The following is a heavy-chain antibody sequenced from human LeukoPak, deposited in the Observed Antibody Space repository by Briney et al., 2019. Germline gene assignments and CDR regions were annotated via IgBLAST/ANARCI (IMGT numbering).Heavy chain of an antibody. Sequence: SLKVSCKASGGTFSSYAISWVRQAPGQGLEWMGGIIPIFGTANYAQKFQGRVTITADESTSTAYMELSSLRSEDTAVYYCARDKDDYGSGNHWFDPWGQGTLVTVSS. D-gene: IGHD3-10*01. V-gene: IGHV1-69*13. CDR2: IIPIFGTA. CDR1: GGTFSSYA. J-gene: IGHJ5*02. CDR3: ARDKDDYGSGNHWFDP.